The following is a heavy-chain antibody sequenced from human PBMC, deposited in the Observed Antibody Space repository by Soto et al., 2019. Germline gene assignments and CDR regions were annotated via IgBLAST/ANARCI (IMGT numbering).Heavy chain of an antibody. CDR3: ARAQQWLAENWFDP. CDR1: GYTFTSYG. D-gene: IGHD6-19*01. J-gene: IGHJ5*02. V-gene: IGHV1-18*01. Sequence: QVQLVQSGAEVKKPGASVKVSCKASGYTFTSYGISWVRQSPGQGLEWMGWISAYNGNTNYAQKLKGRGTMTTDTSTSTAYRELRSLRSDDTAVYYCARAQQWLAENWFDPWGQGTLVTVSS. CDR2: ISAYNGNT.